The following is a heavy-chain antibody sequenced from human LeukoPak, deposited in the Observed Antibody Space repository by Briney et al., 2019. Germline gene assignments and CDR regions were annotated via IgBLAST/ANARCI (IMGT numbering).Heavy chain of an antibody. CDR1: GFTFRTYE. J-gene: IGHJ4*02. CDR3: AREGSTSGLFD. V-gene: IGHV3-48*03. CDR2: ISGSGTST. Sequence: PGGSLRLSCASSGFTFRTYEMNWVRQAPGKGLKWVSYISGSGTSTSYADSVKGRFTISRDNAKESVYLQMDSLRDEDTAVYYCAREGSTSGLFDWGQGTLVTVSS. D-gene: IGHD3-22*01.